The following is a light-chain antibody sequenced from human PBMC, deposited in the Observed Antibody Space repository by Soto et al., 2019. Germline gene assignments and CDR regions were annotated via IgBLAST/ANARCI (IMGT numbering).Light chain of an antibody. Sequence: EIVLTQSPGTLSLSPGERATLSCRASHSVSSSYLAWYQQKPGQAPRLLIYGASSRATGIPDRFSGSVSGTDFTLTISRLEPEDFAVYSCQQYGGSAMYTFGQGTKLEIK. CDR2: GAS. V-gene: IGKV3-20*01. CDR1: HSVSSSY. CDR3: QQYGGSAMYT. J-gene: IGKJ2*01.